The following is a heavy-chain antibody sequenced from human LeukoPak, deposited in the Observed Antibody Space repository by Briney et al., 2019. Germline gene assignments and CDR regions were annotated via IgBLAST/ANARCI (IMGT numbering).Heavy chain of an antibody. J-gene: IGHJ4*02. Sequence: PGGSLRLSCVASGFTFSSYGMSWVRQAPGKGLEWVSAISGSGGSTYYADSVKGRFTTSRDNSKNTLYLQMNSLRAEDTAVYYCAKGYYYDSSGYYPPFDYWGQGTLVTVSS. V-gene: IGHV3-23*01. CDR2: ISGSGGST. CDR3: AKGYYYDSSGYYPPFDY. D-gene: IGHD3-22*01. CDR1: GFTFSSYG.